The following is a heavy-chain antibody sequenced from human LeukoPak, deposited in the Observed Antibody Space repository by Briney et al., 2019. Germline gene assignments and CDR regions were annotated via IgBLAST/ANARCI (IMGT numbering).Heavy chain of an antibody. Sequence: ASVTVSCKASGYTFTSYDINWVRQATGQGLEWMGWMNPNSGNTGYAQKFQGRVTMTRNTSISTAYMELSSLRSEDTAVYYCARVGPIRYHRGSWFDPWGQGTLVTVSS. CDR3: ARVGPIRYHRGSWFDP. CDR2: MNPNSGNT. J-gene: IGHJ5*02. D-gene: IGHD3-9*01. CDR1: GYTFTSYD. V-gene: IGHV1-8*01.